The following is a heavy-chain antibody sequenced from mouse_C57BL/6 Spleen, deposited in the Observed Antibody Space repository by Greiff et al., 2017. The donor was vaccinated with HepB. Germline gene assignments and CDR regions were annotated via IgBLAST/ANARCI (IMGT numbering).Heavy chain of an antibody. D-gene: IGHD2-4*01. J-gene: IGHJ3*01. V-gene: IGHV1-82*01. CDR2: IYPGDGDT. CDR3: ACNLDDYDGFAY. Sequence: VHLVESGPELVKPGASVKISCKASGYAFSSSWMNWVKQRPGKGLEWIGRIYPGDGDTNYNGKFKGKATLTADKSSSTAYMQLSSLTSEDSAVYFCACNLDDYDGFAYWGQGTLVTVSA. CDR1: GYAFSSSW.